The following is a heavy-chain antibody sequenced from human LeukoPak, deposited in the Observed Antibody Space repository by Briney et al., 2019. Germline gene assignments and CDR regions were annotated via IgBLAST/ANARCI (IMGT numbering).Heavy chain of an antibody. J-gene: IGHJ6*03. Sequence: GGSLRLSCAASGFTFSSYSMNWVRQAPGKGLEWVSSISSSSSYIYYADSVKGRFTISRDNAKNSLYLQMNSLRAEDTAVYYCAGVRERYYYYMDVWGKGTTVTISS. CDR2: ISSSSSYI. CDR3: AGVRERYYYYMDV. D-gene: IGHD3-10*01. V-gene: IGHV3-21*01. CDR1: GFTFSSYS.